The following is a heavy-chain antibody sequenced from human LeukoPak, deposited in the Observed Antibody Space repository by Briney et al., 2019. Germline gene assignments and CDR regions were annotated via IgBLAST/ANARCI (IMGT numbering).Heavy chain of an antibody. V-gene: IGHV4-39*07. D-gene: IGHD3-22*01. CDR1: GGSIRSSSHY. CDR3: ARAVGYYFDSSGPSKAFDY. Sequence: SETLSLTCTVSGGSIRSSSHYWGWIRQPPGEGLEWIGIIYHSGTTYYNASLKSRVTISVDTSKNQFSLKVTSVTAADTAVYCCARAVGYYFDSSGPSKAFDYWGQGTLVTVSS. J-gene: IGHJ4*02. CDR2: IYHSGTT.